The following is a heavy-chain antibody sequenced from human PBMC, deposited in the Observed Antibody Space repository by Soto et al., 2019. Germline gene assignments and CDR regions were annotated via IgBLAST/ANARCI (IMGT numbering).Heavy chain of an antibody. V-gene: IGHV3-23*01. D-gene: IGHD6-13*01. Sequence: GGSLRLSCEVSGFSLTSYGMNCVRQPPDKGLEWVSTIGGVGDTFYADSVKGRFTISRDLSKNTLFLQMNSLRDEDTALYFCAKDGTAGGIHFYGMKVWGQGTTVTVSS. CDR1: GFSLTSYG. CDR2: IGGVGDT. J-gene: IGHJ6*02. CDR3: AKDGTAGGIHFYGMKV.